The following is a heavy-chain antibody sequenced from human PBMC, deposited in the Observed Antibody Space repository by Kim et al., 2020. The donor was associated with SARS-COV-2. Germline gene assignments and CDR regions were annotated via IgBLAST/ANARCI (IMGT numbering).Heavy chain of an antibody. CDR1: GGTFSSHT. V-gene: IGHV1-69*13. J-gene: IGHJ5*02. CDR3: ATKGSANFDGGWLNWFDP. Sequence: SVKVSCKASGGTFSSHTINWVRQVPGQGLEWMGGIIPIIGTVKYAQKFQGRVTITADESTTTAFMELSSLRSEDTAVYYCATKGSANFDGGWLNWFDPWGQGTLVTVSP. CDR2: IIPIIGTV. D-gene: IGHD6-19*01.